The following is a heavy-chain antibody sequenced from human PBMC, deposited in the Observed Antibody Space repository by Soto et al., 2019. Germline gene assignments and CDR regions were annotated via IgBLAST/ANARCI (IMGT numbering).Heavy chain of an antibody. J-gene: IGHJ5*02. D-gene: IGHD6-19*01. Sequence: QVQLVQSGAEVKKPGASVKVSCKASGYTFTSYDIIWVRQATGQGLEWMGWMNPSTGNTDSAEKFQGRLTMTRNTSISTVYMELSSLSFEDTAVDYCARGRIIVAGGFDPWGQGTRVTVSS. CDR3: ARGRIIVAGGFDP. CDR2: MNPSTGNT. V-gene: IGHV1-8*01. CDR1: GYTFTSYD.